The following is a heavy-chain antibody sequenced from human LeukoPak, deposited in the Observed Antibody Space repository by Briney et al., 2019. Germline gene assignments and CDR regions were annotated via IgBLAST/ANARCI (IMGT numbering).Heavy chain of an antibody. CDR2: IKQDGSEK. Sequence: GGSLRLSCAASGFTFSSYWMSWVRQAPGKGLEWVANIKQDGSEKYYVDSVKGRFTISRDNSKNTLYVQMNSLRAEDTAVYYCAKGHYYGSGSLDYWGQGPLVTVSS. CDR3: AKGHYYGSGSLDY. J-gene: IGHJ4*02. CDR1: GFTFSSYW. D-gene: IGHD3-10*01. V-gene: IGHV3-7*03.